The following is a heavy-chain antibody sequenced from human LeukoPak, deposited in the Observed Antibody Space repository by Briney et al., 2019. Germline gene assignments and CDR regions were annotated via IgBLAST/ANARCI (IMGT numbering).Heavy chain of an antibody. CDR1: GFTFSDYA. J-gene: IGHJ4*02. CDR2: VRGRGDST. CDR3: HKYSTSGTDS. V-gene: IGHV3-23*01. D-gene: IGHD6-6*01. Sequence: GGSLRLSCAASGFTFSDYAMSWVRQAPGKGLEWVSGVRGRGDSTYYADSVKGRFTISRDNSKNTLSLQMNSLRAVDTAVYYCHKYSTSGTDSWGQGTLVTVSS.